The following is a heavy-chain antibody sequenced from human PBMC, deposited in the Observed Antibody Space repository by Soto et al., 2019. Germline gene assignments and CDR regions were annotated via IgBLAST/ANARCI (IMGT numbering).Heavy chain of an antibody. J-gene: IGHJ4*02. CDR3: AKVLGYCSGGSCYPPGNY. Sequence: QVQLVESGGGVVQPGRSLRLSCAASGFTFSSYGMHWVRQAPGKGLEWVAVISYDGSNKYYADSVKGRFTISRDNSKNTLYLQMNSLRAEDTAVYYCAKVLGYCSGGSCYPPGNYWGQGTLVTVSS. V-gene: IGHV3-30*18. CDR2: ISYDGSNK. D-gene: IGHD2-15*01. CDR1: GFTFSSYG.